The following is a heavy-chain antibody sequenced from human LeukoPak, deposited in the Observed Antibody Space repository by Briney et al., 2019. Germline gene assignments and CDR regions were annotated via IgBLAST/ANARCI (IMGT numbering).Heavy chain of an antibody. V-gene: IGHV3-11*01. CDR3: ARSTADTTGAFDI. J-gene: IGHJ3*02. D-gene: IGHD1-1*01. Sequence: KAGGSLRLSCAASGFTFSDYYMSWIRQAPGKGLEWVSYISSSGSTIYYADSVKGRSTISRDNAKNSLYLQMNSLRAEDTAVYYCARSTADTTGAFDIWGQGTMVTVSS. CDR1: GFTFSDYY. CDR2: ISSSGSTI.